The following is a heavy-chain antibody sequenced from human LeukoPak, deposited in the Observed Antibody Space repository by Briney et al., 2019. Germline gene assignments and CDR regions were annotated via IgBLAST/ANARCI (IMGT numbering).Heavy chain of an antibody. J-gene: IGHJ4*02. D-gene: IGHD6-13*01. CDR3: ARFQLVFDD. CDR1: GFTFTDYY. Sequence: PGGSLRLSCAASGFTFTDYYMTWIRQAPGEGLEWVSYISSSGTTIYYADSVKGRFTVSRDNAKNSLYLQMNSLRAEDTAVYYCARFQLVFDDWGQGTLVTVSS. CDR2: ISSSGTTI. V-gene: IGHV3-11*04.